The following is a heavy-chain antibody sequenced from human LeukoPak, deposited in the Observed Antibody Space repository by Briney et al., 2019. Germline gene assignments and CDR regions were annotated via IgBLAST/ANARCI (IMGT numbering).Heavy chain of an antibody. CDR2: ISGSGGTST. CDR3: AKDGNWARFED. CDR1: GFTFSSYA. V-gene: IGHV3-23*01. Sequence: QAGGSLRLSCAASGFTFSSYAMSWVRQAPGKGLEWVSAISGSGGTSTYYADSVKGRFTISRDNSKNMVWLQINSPTAEDTATYYCAKDGNWARFEDWGQGTLVTVSS. J-gene: IGHJ4*02. D-gene: IGHD7-27*01.